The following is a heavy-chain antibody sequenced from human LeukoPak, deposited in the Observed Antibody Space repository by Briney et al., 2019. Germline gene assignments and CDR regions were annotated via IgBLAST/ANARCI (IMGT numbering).Heavy chain of an antibody. V-gene: IGHV4-4*02. J-gene: IGHJ4*02. CDR1: GGSISSTNW. CDR2: VHLSGRT. Sequence: SETLSLTCGVSGGSISSTNWWSWVRQPPGEGLEWIGEVHLSGRTNYNPSLESRVTMSVDMAENHISLKLTSVTAADTAVYYGAREGVPYRPLDYSGQGTLVTVSS. CDR3: AREGVPYRPLDY.